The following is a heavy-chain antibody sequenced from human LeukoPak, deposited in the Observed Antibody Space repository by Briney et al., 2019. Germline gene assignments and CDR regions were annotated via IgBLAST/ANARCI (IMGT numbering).Heavy chain of an antibody. Sequence: PSETLSLTCSVSGASITSYYWNWIRQPAGKGLEWIGRIYTREGTNYNPSLKSRVTISVGTSKNQFSLKLSSVTAAGTSMDDCASANPGCSSTSCYTGGAFDIWGQGTMVTVSS. V-gene: IGHV4-4*07. J-gene: IGHJ3*02. CDR3: ASANPGCSSTSCYTGGAFDI. CDR1: GASITSYY. D-gene: IGHD2-2*02. CDR2: IYTREGT.